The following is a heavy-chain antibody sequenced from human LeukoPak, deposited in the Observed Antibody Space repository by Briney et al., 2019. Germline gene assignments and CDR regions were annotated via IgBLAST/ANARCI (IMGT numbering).Heavy chain of an antibody. CDR2: ISYDGSNK. J-gene: IGHJ3*02. V-gene: IGHV3-30*03. D-gene: IGHD2-15*01. Sequence: PGGSLRLSCAASGSTFSGYGMHWVRQAPGKGLEWVTLISYDGSNKYYADPVKGRFTISRDNSKNTLYLQMNSLRAGDTAVYYCARDCTGGTCYDAFDIWGQGTMVTVSS. CDR1: GSTFSGYG. CDR3: ARDCTGGTCYDAFDI.